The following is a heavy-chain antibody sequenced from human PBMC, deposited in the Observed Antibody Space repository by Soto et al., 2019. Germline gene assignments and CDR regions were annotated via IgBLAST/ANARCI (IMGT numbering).Heavy chain of an antibody. D-gene: IGHD3-10*01. CDR3: RGYYYGMDV. CDR2: INHSGST. Sequence: PSETLSLTCAFYGGSFSGYYWSWIRQPPGKGLEWIGEINHSGSTNYNPSLKSRVTISVDTSKNQFSLKLSSVTAADTAVYYGRGYYYGMDVWGQGTTVTVSS. CDR1: GGSFSGYY. V-gene: IGHV4-34*01. J-gene: IGHJ6*02.